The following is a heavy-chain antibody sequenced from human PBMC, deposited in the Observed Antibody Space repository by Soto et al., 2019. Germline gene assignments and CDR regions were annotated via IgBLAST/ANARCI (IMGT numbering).Heavy chain of an antibody. Sequence: PGGSLRLSCAASGFTFSSYTMNWVRQAPGKGLEWVSYISDSSNTIYYAASVEGRFTISRDNAKNSLYLQMNSLRDEDSAVYYCARDIYHYDSRGYYYGYYSDGMDVWGQGTTVTVSS. CDR2: ISDSSNTI. J-gene: IGHJ6*02. D-gene: IGHD3-22*01. CDR3: ARDIYHYDSRGYYYGYYSDGMDV. CDR1: GFTFSSYT. V-gene: IGHV3-48*02.